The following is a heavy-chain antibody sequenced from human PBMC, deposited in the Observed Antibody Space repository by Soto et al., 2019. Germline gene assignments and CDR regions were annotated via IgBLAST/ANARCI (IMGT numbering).Heavy chain of an antibody. CDR1: GFTFTDHW. CDR2: IKPDGSEK. CDR3: VRIRGGGAYDL. V-gene: IGHV3-7*02. J-gene: IGHJ3*01. D-gene: IGHD3-3*01. Sequence: VQLVESGGGLVQPGGSLRLSCVASGFTFTDHWMTWVRQAPGRRPEWVANIKPDGSEKYYMDSVRGRFAISRDNAKNXXXXXXXXXXXXXXXXFXCVRIRGGGAYDLWGQGTMVTVS.